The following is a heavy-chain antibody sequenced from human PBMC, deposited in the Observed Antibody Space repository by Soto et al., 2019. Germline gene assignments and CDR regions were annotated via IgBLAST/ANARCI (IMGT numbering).Heavy chain of an antibody. CDR2: INTDNGDA. J-gene: IGHJ4*03. CDR3: ARDQGYVVY. Sequence: GASVKVSCKASGYTFTSYSIHWVRQAPGQGLEWIGWINTDNGDAKYSQKFQGRVTVTRDTSATTAYMEVSSLRSEDTAVYYCARDQGYVVYWGLGXLVTVHS. V-gene: IGHV1-3*04. CDR1: GYTFTSYS.